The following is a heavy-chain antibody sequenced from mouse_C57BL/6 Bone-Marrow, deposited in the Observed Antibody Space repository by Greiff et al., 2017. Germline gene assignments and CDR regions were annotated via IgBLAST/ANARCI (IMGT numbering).Heavy chain of an antibody. Sequence: VQLQQSGPELVKPGASVKISCKASGYSFTDYNMNWVKQSTGKSLEWIGVINPNYGSTSYNQKFKGKATLTVDQSSSTAYMQLNSLTSEDSAVYDCASGSTVVEDFDYWGQGTTLTVSS. D-gene: IGHD1-1*01. CDR3: ASGSTVVEDFDY. V-gene: IGHV1-39*01. CDR1: GYSFTDYN. J-gene: IGHJ2*01. CDR2: INPNYGST.